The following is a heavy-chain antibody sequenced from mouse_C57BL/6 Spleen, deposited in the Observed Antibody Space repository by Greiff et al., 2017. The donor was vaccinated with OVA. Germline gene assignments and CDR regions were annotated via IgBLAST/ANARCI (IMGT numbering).Heavy chain of an antibody. J-gene: IGHJ2*01. V-gene: IGHV5-9*01. Sequence: EVMLVESGGGLVKPGGSLKLSCAASGFTFSSYTMSWVRQTPEKRLEWVATISGGGGNTYYPDSVKGRFTISRDNAKNTLYLQTSSLRSEDTALYYCARRSGGYFDYWGQGTTLTVSS. CDR3: ARRSGGYFDY. CDR2: ISGGGGNT. D-gene: IGHD1-1*02. CDR1: GFTFSSYT.